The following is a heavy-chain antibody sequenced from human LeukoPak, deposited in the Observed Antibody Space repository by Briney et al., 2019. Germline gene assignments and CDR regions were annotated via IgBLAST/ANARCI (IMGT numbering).Heavy chain of an antibody. V-gene: IGHV1-18*01. CDR1: GYTFTSYG. CDR2: ISAYNGNT. D-gene: IGHD6-13*01. Sequence: ASVKVSCQASGYTFTSYGISWVRQAPRPGLEWMGWISAYNGNTKYAQKHQGRVTMTTDTSTSTAYMELRSLRSDDTAVFYCARDMGVAAASYFFDYWGQGTLVTVSS. J-gene: IGHJ4*02. CDR3: ARDMGVAAASYFFDY.